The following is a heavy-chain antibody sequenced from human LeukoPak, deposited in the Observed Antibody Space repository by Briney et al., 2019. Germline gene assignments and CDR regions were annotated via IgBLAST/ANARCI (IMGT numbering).Heavy chain of an antibody. Sequence: SVKVSCKASGGTFSSYAISWVRQAPGQGLEWMGRIIPILGIANYAQKFQGRVTITADKSTSTAYMELSSLRSEDTAVYYYARGGTAMPKGYWGQGTLVTVSS. CDR3: ARGGTAMPKGY. CDR2: IIPILGIA. V-gene: IGHV1-69*04. CDR1: GGTFSSYA. D-gene: IGHD5-18*01. J-gene: IGHJ4*02.